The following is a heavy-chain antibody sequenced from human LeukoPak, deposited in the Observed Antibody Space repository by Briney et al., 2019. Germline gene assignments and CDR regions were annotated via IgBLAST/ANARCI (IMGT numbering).Heavy chain of an antibody. D-gene: IGHD6-13*01. CDR2: IYYSGST. CDR1: GGSISSYY. V-gene: IGHV4-59*08. Sequence: SETLSLTCTVSGGSISSYYWSWIRQPPGKGLEWIGYIYYSGSTNYNPSLKSRVTISVDTSKNQFSLKLSSVTAADTAVYYCARGLRTSRKQQLVGARWFDPWGQGTLVTVSS. CDR3: ARGLRTSRKQQLVGARWFDP. J-gene: IGHJ5*02.